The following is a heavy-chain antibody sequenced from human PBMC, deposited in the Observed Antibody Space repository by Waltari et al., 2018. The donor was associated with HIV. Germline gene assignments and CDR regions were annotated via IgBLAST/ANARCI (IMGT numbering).Heavy chain of an antibody. CDR1: GGSISSSSFF. CDR3: ARQPSAWDI. Sequence: QLQESGPGLVKPSETLSLTCTVPGGSISSSSFFWGWNRQTPGKGLAWMGSVYYTGKPFYTQSLKSRVNVFIDTANNQFSLRLTSVTAADAGVYYCARQPSAWDIWGQGILVTVSS. V-gene: IGHV4-39*01. D-gene: IGHD1-26*01. J-gene: IGHJ4*02. CDR2: VYYTGKP.